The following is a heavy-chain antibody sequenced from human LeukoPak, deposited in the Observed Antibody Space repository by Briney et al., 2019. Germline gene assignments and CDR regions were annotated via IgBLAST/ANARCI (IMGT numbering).Heavy chain of an antibody. CDR2: MNPNSGNT. J-gene: IGHJ6*03. CDR1: GYTSTSYD. Sequence: ASVKVSCKASGYTSTSYDINWVRQATGQGLEWMGWMNPNSGNTGYAQKFQGRVTMTRNTSISTAYMELSSLRSEDTAVYYCARRVSSSLYYYYYMDVWGKGTTVTVSS. V-gene: IGHV1-8*01. CDR3: ARRVSSSLYYYYYMDV. D-gene: IGHD6-6*01.